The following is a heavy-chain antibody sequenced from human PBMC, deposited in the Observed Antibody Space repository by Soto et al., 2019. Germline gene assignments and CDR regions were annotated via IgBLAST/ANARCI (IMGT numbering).Heavy chain of an antibody. V-gene: IGHV1-3*01. CDR1: GYTFTSYA. CDR3: ARDATTIFGVVMNLDYYYYGMDV. CDR2: INAGNGNT. D-gene: IGHD3-3*01. Sequence: ASVKVYCKASGYTFTSYAMHWVRQAPGQRLEWMGWINAGNGNTKYSQKFQGRVTITRDTSASTAYMELSSLRSEDTAVYYCARDATTIFGVVMNLDYYYYGMDVWGQGTTVTVSS. J-gene: IGHJ6*02.